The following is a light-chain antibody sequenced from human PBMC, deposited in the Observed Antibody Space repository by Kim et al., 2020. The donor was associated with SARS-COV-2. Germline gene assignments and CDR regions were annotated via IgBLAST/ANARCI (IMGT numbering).Light chain of an antibody. CDR1: RLGDKY. CDR3: QAWDSSSWV. Sequence: VSPGQPASITCSGDRLGDKYASWYQQNPGQSPVLVIYQDNKRPSGIPERFSGSNSGNTATLTISGTQAIDEADYYCQAWDSSSWVFGGGTQLTVL. V-gene: IGLV3-1*01. CDR2: QDN. J-gene: IGLJ3*02.